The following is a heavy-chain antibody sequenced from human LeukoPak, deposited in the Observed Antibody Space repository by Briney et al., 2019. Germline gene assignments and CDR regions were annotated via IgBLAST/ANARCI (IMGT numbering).Heavy chain of an antibody. D-gene: IGHD6-19*01. J-gene: IGHJ3*02. CDR1: GGSISSYY. Sequence: SETLSLTCTVSGGSISSYYWSWIRQPPGKGLEWIGYIYYSGSTNYNPSLKSRVTISVDTSKNQFSLKLSSVTAADTAVYYCARGVIAVARGAFDIWGQGTMVTVSS. CDR3: ARGVIAVARGAFDI. CDR2: IYYSGST. V-gene: IGHV4-59*01.